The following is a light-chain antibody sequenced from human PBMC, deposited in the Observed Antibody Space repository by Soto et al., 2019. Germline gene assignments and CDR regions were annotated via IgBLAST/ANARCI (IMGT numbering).Light chain of an antibody. Sequence: QSVLTQPASVSGSPGRSISISCAGTSPDIGAYDHVSWYQQHPGKAPKLIIYDVSSRPSGVSNRFSGSKSANTASLTIFGLQAEDEADYFCSSYTDFSLYVFGTGTKVTV. V-gene: IGLV2-14*01. CDR1: SPDIGAYDH. CDR3: SSYTDFSLYV. J-gene: IGLJ1*01. CDR2: DVS.